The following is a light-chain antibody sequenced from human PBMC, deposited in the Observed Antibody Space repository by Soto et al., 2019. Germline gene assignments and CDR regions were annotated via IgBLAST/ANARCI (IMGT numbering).Light chain of an antibody. CDR2: DAS. CDR3: QQYDNLLALT. J-gene: IGKJ4*01. CDR1: QDISKY. Sequence: DIQMTQSPSSLSASVGDRVTITRQASQDISKYLNWYQQKPGKAPKLLIYDASNLQRGVPSRFSGSGSGTDFTFTISSLQPEDIATYYCQQYDNLLALTFGGGTKVDIK. V-gene: IGKV1-33*01.